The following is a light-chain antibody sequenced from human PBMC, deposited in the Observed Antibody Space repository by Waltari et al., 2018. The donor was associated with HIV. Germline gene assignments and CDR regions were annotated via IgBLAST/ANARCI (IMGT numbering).Light chain of an antibody. CDR3: QVWDSTNHHVV. CDR1: NIPTKP. J-gene: IGLJ3*02. V-gene: IGLV3-21*04. CDR2: FNS. Sequence: SYVLTQPPSVSVAPGAAAPIPCGEWNIPTKPVHWYRQHPGQAPVLVIRFNSDRPSGIPDRFSGSTSGNTATLTISRVEVGDEADYYCQVWDSTNHHVVFGGGTELTVL.